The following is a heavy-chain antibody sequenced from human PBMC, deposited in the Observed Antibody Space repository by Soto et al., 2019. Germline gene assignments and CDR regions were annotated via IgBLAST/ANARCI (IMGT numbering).Heavy chain of an antibody. V-gene: IGHV1-18*04. J-gene: IGHJ6*02. CDR1: GYTFTSYG. Sequence: ASVKVSCKASGYTFTSYGISWVRQAPGQGLEWMGWISAYNGNTNYAQKLQGRVIMTTDTSTSTAYMELRSLRSDDTAVYYCARDFWSGYYTPVYGMDVWGQGTTVTVSS. CDR3: ARDFWSGYYTPVYGMDV. CDR2: ISAYNGNT. D-gene: IGHD3-3*01.